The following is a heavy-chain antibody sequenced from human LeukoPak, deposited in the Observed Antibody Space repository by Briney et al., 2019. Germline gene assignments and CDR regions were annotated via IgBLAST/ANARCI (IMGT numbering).Heavy chain of an antibody. J-gene: IGHJ6*02. D-gene: IGHD4-17*01. CDR1: GGTFSSYT. CDR3: ARKLGDYKTGDYYYGMDV. CDR2: IIPILVIA. Sequence: SVKVSCNASGGTFSSYTISWLRQSPGQGLEWMRRIIPILVIANYAQKFQGRVTITADKSTSTAYMELSSLRSEDTAVYYCARKLGDYKTGDYYYGMDVWGQGTTVTVSS. V-gene: IGHV1-69*02.